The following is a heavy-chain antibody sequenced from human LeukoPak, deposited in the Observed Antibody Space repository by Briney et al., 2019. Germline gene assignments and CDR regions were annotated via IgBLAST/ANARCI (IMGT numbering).Heavy chain of an antibody. D-gene: IGHD6-13*01. CDR2: ISSSSFKI. J-gene: IGHJ6*03. CDR1: EFTFVRYA. CDR3: VRDPSYGSSWYYYMDV. V-gene: IGHV3-48*04. Sequence: GGSLRLSCAASEFTFVRYAMNWVRQAPGKGLEWVSYISSSSFKIGYADSVKGRFTISRDNSKNSLYLRMDSLRVEDTAVYYCVRDPSYGSSWYYYMDVWGKGTTVTVSS.